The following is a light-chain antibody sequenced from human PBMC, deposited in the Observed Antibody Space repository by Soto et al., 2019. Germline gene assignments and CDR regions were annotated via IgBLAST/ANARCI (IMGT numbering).Light chain of an antibody. CDR3: MQGTHWPFA. Sequence: DAVMTQSPLSLPVALGQPCAISCISSRSLVYSDGDSYLNWFQQRPGQSPRRLIYKASNRDPGVPDRFSGSGSGTDFTLKITRVEAEDVGVYYCMQGTHWPFAFGPGTKVDIK. CDR2: KAS. CDR1: RSLVYSDGDSY. V-gene: IGKV2-30*01. J-gene: IGKJ3*01.